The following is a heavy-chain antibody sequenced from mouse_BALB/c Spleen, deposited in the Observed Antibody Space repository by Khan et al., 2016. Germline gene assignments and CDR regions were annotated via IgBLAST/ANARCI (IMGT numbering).Heavy chain of an antibody. Sequence: EVQLQESGPGLVKPSQSLSLTCTVTGYSITSDYAWNWLRQFPGNKLEWMGYISYSGSTSYNPSLKSRISITRATSKNQFFLQLNSVTTEDTATCYCARYYYGSSDFDYWGQGTTLTVSS. CDR3: ARYYYGSSDFDY. V-gene: IGHV3-2*02. J-gene: IGHJ2*01. D-gene: IGHD1-1*01. CDR2: ISYSGST. CDR1: GYSITSDYA.